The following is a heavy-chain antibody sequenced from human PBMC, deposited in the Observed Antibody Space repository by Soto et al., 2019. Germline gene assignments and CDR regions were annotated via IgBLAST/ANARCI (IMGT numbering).Heavy chain of an antibody. CDR2: IKSKTDGGTT. Sequence: VQLVASGGGLVKPVGSLRLSCAASGFTFSNAWMSWVRQAPGKGLEWVGRIKSKTDGGTTDYAAPVKGRFTISRDDSKNTLDLQMNSLKTEDTAVYYCTTPYYDILTDYFSDAFDIWGQGTMVTVSS. J-gene: IGHJ3*02. CDR3: TTPYYDILTDYFSDAFDI. CDR1: GFTFSNAW. D-gene: IGHD3-9*01. V-gene: IGHV3-15*01.